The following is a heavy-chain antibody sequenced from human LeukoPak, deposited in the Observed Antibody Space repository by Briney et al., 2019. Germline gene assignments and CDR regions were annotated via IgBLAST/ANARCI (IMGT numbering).Heavy chain of an antibody. CDR3: ARDRWEPVVVVPAAIAF. CDR1: GFTFSSYS. V-gene: IGHV3-21*01. D-gene: IGHD2-2*01. CDR2: ISSSSSHI. J-gene: IGHJ4*02. Sequence: PGGSLRLSCAASGFTFSSYSMNWVRQAPGKGLEWVSSISSSSSHIYYTDSVKGRFTISRDNAKNSLYLQMNSLRAEDTAVYYRARDRWEPVVVVPAAIAFWGQGTLVTVSS.